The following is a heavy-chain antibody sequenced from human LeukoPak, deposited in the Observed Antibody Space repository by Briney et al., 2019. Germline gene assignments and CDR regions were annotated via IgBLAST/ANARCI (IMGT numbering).Heavy chain of an antibody. CDR1: GFTFSSYS. V-gene: IGHV3-21*01. D-gene: IGHD3-10*01. CDR3: ARDTHYYGSGSPAFDF. J-gene: IGHJ3*01. CDR2: ISSSSSYI. Sequence: TGGSLRLSCAASGFTFSSYSMNWVRQAPGKGLEWVSSISSSSSYIYYADSVKGRFTISRDNAKNSLYLQMNSLKAEDTALYYCARDTHYYGSGSPAFDFWGRGTMVTVSS.